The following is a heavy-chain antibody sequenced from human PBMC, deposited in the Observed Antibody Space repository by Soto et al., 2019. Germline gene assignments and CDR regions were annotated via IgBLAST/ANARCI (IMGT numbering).Heavy chain of an antibody. Sequence: SVKVSCKASGGSFSSYAISWVRQAPGKGHEWMGGIIPIFGTANYAQKFQGRVTITADESTSTAYMELSSLRSEDTAVYYCARDSGFFGASSIAIGTRDAFDIWGQGTMVTVSS. D-gene: IGHD3-10*01. J-gene: IGHJ3*02. CDR3: ARDSGFFGASSIAIGTRDAFDI. CDR1: GGSFSSYA. CDR2: IIPIFGTA. V-gene: IGHV1-69*13.